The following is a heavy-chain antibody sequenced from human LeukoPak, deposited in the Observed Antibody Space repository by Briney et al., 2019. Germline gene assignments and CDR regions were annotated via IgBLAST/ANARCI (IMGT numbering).Heavy chain of an antibody. CDR1: GYDSTTYG. Sequence: APVKVSCKASGYDSTTYGLTWVRQAPGQGLEWMGWISGNGDNTKYVEEFQGRVTMTTDTYTSTAYMELRSLRSDDTAVYYCARVHGYYIGLYYFDYWGQGTLVTVSS. V-gene: IGHV1-18*01. CDR3: ARVHGYYIGLYYFDY. D-gene: IGHD1-26*01. CDR2: ISGNGDNT. J-gene: IGHJ4*02.